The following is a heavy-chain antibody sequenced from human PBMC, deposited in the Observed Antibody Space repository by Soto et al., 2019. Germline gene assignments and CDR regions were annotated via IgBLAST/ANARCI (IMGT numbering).Heavy chain of an antibody. V-gene: IGHV4-34*01. CDR1: GGFVTSGSYY. CDR2: MSHSGGT. J-gene: IGHJ3*02. Sequence: QVQLQQWGAGLLKPSETLSLTCAVYGGFVTSGSYYWSWIRQPPGKGLEWIGEMSHSGGTHFNPSLKSRVTISGDTSKNQFTLKMSSVTAADTALYYWARVERGTATTVVDAFDIWGPGTMVTVSS. D-gene: IGHD1-1*01. CDR3: ARVERGTATTVVDAFDI.